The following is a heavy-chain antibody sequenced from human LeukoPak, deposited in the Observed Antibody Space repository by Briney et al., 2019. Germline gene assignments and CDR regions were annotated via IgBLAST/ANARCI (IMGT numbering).Heavy chain of an antibody. CDR2: IYTVGST. J-gene: IGHJ4*02. CDR3: ARMTDWSGPFDY. Sequence: SETLSLTCTVSGGSIGSYYWNWIRQPAGKGLEWIGRIYTVGSTNYNPSLKSRVTISVDKSKNQFSLKLTSVTAADTAVYYCARMTDWSGPFDYWGQGTLVTVSS. D-gene: IGHD3-3*01. CDR1: GGSIGSYY. V-gene: IGHV4-4*07.